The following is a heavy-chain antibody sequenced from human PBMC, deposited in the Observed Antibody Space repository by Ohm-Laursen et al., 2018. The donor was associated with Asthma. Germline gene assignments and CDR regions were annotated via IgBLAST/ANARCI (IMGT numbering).Heavy chain of an antibody. Sequence: SLRLSCAAFGFTFSNAWMNWVRQTPGKGLEWVGRIMSKTHGEATAYAAPVKGRFTISRDDSKSTVYLQMNSLKTEDTAVYYCTTAVDSTGSGSVAFWGQGTLVTVSS. V-gene: IGHV3-15*01. CDR2: IMSKTHGEAT. CDR1: GFTFSNAW. CDR3: TTAVDSTGSGSVAF. D-gene: IGHD3-10*01. J-gene: IGHJ4*02.